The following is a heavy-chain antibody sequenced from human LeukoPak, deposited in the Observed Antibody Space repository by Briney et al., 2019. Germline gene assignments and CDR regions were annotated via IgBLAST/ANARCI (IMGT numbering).Heavy chain of an antibody. CDR1: GFTFSIYW. J-gene: IGHJ4*02. Sequence: GGSLRLSCAASGFTFSIYWMSWVRQAPGKGLEWVVNIKQDGSEKYYVDSVKGRFTISRDNAKNSLSLQMNSLRAGDTAVYYCARGRCSSASCFFDYWGQGTLVTVSS. V-gene: IGHV3-7*01. D-gene: IGHD2-2*01. CDR3: ARGRCSSASCFFDY. CDR2: IKQDGSEK.